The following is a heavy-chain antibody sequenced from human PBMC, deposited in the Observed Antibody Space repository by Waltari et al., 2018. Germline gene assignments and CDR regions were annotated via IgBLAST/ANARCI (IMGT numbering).Heavy chain of an antibody. D-gene: IGHD6-19*01. CDR2: IWDDGSHK. J-gene: IGHJ3*01. CDR3: ARGSGSYADDAFDV. V-gene: IGHV3-33*01. CDR1: GFTFNSYA. Sequence: QVQLVESGGGVVQPGRSLRLSCAASGFTFNSYAMHWVRQGPGKGLEWAAVIWDDGSHKYYVDSVKGRFTISRDNSRNTLSLQMNSLRAEDTALYYCARGSGSYADDAFDVWGQGTMVTVSS.